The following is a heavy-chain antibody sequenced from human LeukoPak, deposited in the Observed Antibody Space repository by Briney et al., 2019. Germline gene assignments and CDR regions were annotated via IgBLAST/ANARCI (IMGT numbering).Heavy chain of an antibody. Sequence: GGSLRLSCAASGFTFNTHAMTWVRQAPGKGLEWASVISGSGDFTYYADSVKGRFTISRDSSKNTLYLQMHSLRGEDTAVFYCGARPGEVAVPYDYWGQGTLVTVSS. CDR1: GFTFNTHA. V-gene: IGHV3-23*01. CDR3: GARPGEVAVPYDY. J-gene: IGHJ4*02. CDR2: ISGSGDFT. D-gene: IGHD2-21*01.